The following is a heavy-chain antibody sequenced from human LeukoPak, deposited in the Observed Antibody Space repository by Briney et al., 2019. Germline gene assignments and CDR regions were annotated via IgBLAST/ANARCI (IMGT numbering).Heavy chain of an antibody. Sequence: GGSLRLSCAASGFTFSDYNMNWVRQAPGKGLEWVSYITKGGSTIHHADSVKGRFTISRDNAKKTLYLQMNSLRAEDTAVYYCARSIGLTGGGVDVWGQGTTVAVSS. CDR1: GFTFSDYN. J-gene: IGHJ6*02. D-gene: IGHD3-9*01. CDR3: ARSIGLTGGGVDV. CDR2: ITKGGSTI. V-gene: IGHV3-11*01.